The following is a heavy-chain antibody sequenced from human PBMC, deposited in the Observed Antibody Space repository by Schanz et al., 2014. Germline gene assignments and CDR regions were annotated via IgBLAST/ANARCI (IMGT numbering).Heavy chain of an antibody. V-gene: IGHV3-23*01. CDR1: GFTFSSYA. Sequence: EVQLLESGGGLVQPGGSLRLSCAASGFTFSSYAMSWVRQAPGKGLEWVSAINTGVNTYYADSVRGRFTMSRDNSKNTLYLQMNSLRAEDTAVYYCARGGPAYYFDDWGQGTLVTVSS. CDR2: INTGVNT. J-gene: IGHJ4*02. CDR3: ARGGPAYYFDD.